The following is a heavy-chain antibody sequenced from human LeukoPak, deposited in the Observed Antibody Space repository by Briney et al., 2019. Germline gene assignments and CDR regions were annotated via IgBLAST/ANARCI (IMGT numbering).Heavy chain of an antibody. D-gene: IGHD6-13*01. V-gene: IGHV3-48*03. CDR3: AREQPGAYSSSWYGETPGTLDY. CDR2: ISCSGSTI. J-gene: IGHJ4*02. CDR1: GFTFSSYE. Sequence: PGRSLRLSCAASGFTFSSYEMNWVRQAPGKGLEWVSYISCSGSTIYYADSVKGRFTISRDNAKNSLYLQMNSLRAEDTAVYYCAREQPGAYSSSWYGETPGTLDYWGQGTLVTVSS.